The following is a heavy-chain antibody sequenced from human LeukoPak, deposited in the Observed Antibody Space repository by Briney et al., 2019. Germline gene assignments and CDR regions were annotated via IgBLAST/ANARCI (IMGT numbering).Heavy chain of an antibody. V-gene: IGHV3-7*01. D-gene: IGHD6-13*01. CDR3: ARDQVAAAPDY. Sequence: GGSLRLSCAASGFTFRSYWMSWVRQAPGKGLEWVANIKQDGSEKYYVDSVKGRFTISRDNAKNSLYLQMNSLRAEDTAVYYCARDQVAAAPDYWGQGTLVTVSS. CDR2: IKQDGSEK. CDR1: GFTFRSYW. J-gene: IGHJ4*02.